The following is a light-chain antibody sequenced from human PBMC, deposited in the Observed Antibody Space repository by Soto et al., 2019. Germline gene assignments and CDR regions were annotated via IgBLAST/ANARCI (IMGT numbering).Light chain of an antibody. V-gene: IGKV1-39*01. CDR2: AAS. J-gene: IGKJ5*01. Sequence: DIQMTQSPTSLSASVGDRVTITCRASQSISSYLNWYQQKPGKAPKLLIYAASSLQSGVPLRFSGSGSGTDFTLTISSLQPEDYATYYCQQSYSTQITLGQGTRLEIK. CDR1: QSISSY. CDR3: QQSYSTQIT.